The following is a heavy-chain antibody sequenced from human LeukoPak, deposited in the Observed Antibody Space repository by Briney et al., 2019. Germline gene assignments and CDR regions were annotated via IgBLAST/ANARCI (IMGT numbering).Heavy chain of an antibody. D-gene: IGHD5-12*01. V-gene: IGHV3-30-3*01. CDR3: ARDFRLSATTRSEYYYYGMDV. CDR1: GFTFSSYA. CDR2: ISYDGSNK. Sequence: PGGSLRLSCAASGFTFSSYAMHWVRQAPGKGLEWVAVISYDGSNKYYADSVKGRFTISRDNSKNTLYLQMNSLRAEDTAVYYCARDFRLSATTRSEYYYYGMDVWGQGTTVTVSS. J-gene: IGHJ6*02.